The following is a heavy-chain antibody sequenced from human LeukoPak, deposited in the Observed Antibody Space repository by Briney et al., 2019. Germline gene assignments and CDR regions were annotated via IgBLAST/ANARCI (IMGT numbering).Heavy chain of an antibody. CDR3: AKSMIVVVITTVEAFDI. D-gene: IGHD3-22*01. V-gene: IGHV3-30-3*02. CDR1: GFTFSSYA. Sequence: GRSLRLSCAASGFTFSSYAMHWVRQAPGKGLEWVAVISYDGSNKYYADSVKGRFTISRDNSKNTLYLQMNSLRAKDTAVYYCAKSMIVVVITTVEAFDIWGQGTMVTVSS. J-gene: IGHJ3*02. CDR2: ISYDGSNK.